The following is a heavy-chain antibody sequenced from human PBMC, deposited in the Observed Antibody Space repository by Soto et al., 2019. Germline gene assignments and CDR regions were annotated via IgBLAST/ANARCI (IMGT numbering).Heavy chain of an antibody. D-gene: IGHD2-8*01. Sequence: PGGSLRLSCAASGFTFYIYAMSWVRQAPGKELEWVSGIFGNGGGISYADSVKGRFTISRDNSNNMLYLQMHSLRAEDTAVYYCAKDRQPDGLWPFDHWGQGTLVTVSS. J-gene: IGHJ4*02. CDR3: AKDRQPDGLWPFDH. V-gene: IGHV3-23*01. CDR2: IFGNGGGI. CDR1: GFTFYIYA.